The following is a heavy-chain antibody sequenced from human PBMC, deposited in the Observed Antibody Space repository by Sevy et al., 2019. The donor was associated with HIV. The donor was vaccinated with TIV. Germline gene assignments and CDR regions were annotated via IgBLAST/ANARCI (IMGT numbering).Heavy chain of an antibody. V-gene: IGHV3-33*01. CDR1: GVIFKSYG. Sequence: GESLKISCVASGVIFKSYGMHWVRQAPGKGLEWVAVVWYDGSNIEYADSVKGRFTISRDNSKNTLFLQMNSLRVEDTAVYYCARDNRASSSSWGYSFDYWGQGTPVTVSS. CDR2: VWYDGSNI. CDR3: ARDNRASSSSWGYSFDY. J-gene: IGHJ4*02. D-gene: IGHD2-2*01.